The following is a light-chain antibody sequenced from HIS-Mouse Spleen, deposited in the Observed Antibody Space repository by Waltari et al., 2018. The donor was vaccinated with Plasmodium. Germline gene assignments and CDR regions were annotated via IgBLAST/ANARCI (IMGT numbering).Light chain of an antibody. J-gene: IGKJ3*01. CDR1: QSVSSN. V-gene: IGKV3-15*01. CDR2: GAS. CDR3: QQYNNWSFT. Sequence: EIVMTQSPATLSVSPGERATLSCRASQSVSSNLAWDQQKPGQAPRLLIYGASTRATGIPARFSGSGSGTEFTVTISSLQSEDFAVYYCQQYNNWSFTFGPGTKVDIK.